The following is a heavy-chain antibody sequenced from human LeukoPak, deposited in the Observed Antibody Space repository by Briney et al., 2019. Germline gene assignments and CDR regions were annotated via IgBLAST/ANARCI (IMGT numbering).Heavy chain of an antibody. Sequence: PGGSLRLSCAASGFTFSSHWMSWVRQAPGKGLEWVANIKQDGSEKYYVDSVKGRFTISRDNAKNSLYLQMNSLRAEDTAVYYCARVIGSGYWDYYYYYMDVWGKGTTVTVSS. CDR1: GFTFSSHW. D-gene: IGHD3-22*01. V-gene: IGHV3-7*01. CDR2: IKQDGSEK. J-gene: IGHJ6*03. CDR3: ARVIGSGYWDYYYYYMDV.